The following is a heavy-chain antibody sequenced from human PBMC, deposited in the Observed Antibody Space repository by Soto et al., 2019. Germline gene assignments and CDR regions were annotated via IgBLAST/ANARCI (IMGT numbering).Heavy chain of an antibody. V-gene: IGHV3-21*01. D-gene: IGHD2-15*01. CDR2: ISSSSSYI. CDR3: ARDSCSGGSCLDY. CDR1: GFTFSSYS. J-gene: IGHJ4*02. Sequence: GVSLRLSCAASGFTFSSYSMNWVRQAPGKGLEWVSSISSSSSYIYYADSVKGRFTISRDNAKNSLYLQMNSLRAEDTAVYYCARDSCSGGSCLDYWGQGTLVTVSS.